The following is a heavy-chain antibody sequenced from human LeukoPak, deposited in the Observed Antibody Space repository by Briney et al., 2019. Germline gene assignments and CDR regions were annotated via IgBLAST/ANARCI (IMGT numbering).Heavy chain of an antibody. CDR3: ARRIQQLGSSYYYYYMDV. D-gene: IGHD6-13*01. J-gene: IGHJ6*03. CDR1: GGSINNYY. V-gene: IGHV4-4*07. Sequence: PSETLSLTCNVSGGSINNYYWNWIRQPAGKGLEWIGRIYSSGSTNYNPSLKSRVTMSVDTSKNQFSLKLSSVTAADTAVYYCARRIQQLGSSYYYYYMDVWGKGTTVTVSS. CDR2: IYSSGST.